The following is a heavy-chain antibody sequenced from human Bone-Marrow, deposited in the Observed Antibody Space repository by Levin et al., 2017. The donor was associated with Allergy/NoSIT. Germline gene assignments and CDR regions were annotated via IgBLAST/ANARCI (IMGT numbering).Heavy chain of an antibody. CDR3: ARGITIFGVVLAVNDAFDI. Sequence: PSETLSLTCAVSGYSISSDYYWGWIRHLPGKGLEWIGYVSYSGITFYNPSLKSRVTISVDTSKKLFSLNLSSVTAADTAVYYCARGITIFGVVLAVNDAFDIWGQGTMVTVSS. CDR2: VSYSGIT. D-gene: IGHD3-3*01. CDR1: GYSISSDYY. V-gene: IGHV4-31*11. J-gene: IGHJ3*02.